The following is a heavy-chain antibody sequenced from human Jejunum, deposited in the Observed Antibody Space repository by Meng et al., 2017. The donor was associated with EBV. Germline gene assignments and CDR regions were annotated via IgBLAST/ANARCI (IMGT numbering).Heavy chain of an antibody. D-gene: IGHD5-12*01. V-gene: IGHV4-61*01. J-gene: IGHJ4*02. CDR3: AGLRYSGYDRAFDY. CDR1: GGSVNSGNVY. CDR2: IYYSGST. Sequence: QLQVAGPVLGKPAETASLTRTVSGGSVNSGNVYWSWIRQPPGKGLEWIGYIYYSGSTNYIPSLKSRVTISLDTSKNQFSLKLSSVTAADTAVYYCAGLRYSGYDRAFDYWGQGALVTVSS.